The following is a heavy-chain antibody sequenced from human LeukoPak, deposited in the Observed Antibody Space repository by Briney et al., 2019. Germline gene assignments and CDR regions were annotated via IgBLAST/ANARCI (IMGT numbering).Heavy chain of an antibody. V-gene: IGHV1-46*01. D-gene: IGHD4-17*01. J-gene: IGHJ4*02. CDR1: GYTFTDYY. Sequence: ASVKVSCKASGYTFTDYYIHCLRQAPGQGLEWMGIIKPTDGDTNYAQKFRGRFTMTRDTSTSTVYMDLSSLRSEDTAVYYCARDPQMTTVSKVGDFEFWGQGTLVTVSS. CDR2: IKPTDGDT. CDR3: ARDPQMTTVSKVGDFEF.